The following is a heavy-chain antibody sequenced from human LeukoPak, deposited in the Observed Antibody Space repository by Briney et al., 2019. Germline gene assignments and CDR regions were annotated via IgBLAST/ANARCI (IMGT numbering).Heavy chain of an antibody. D-gene: IGHD3-3*01. CDR1: GFTFSNYP. CDR2: ISGSGGNT. Sequence: QPGGSLRLSCAASGFTFSNYPMNWVRQAPGKGLAWVSTISGSGGNTYYADSVKGRFTISRDNSKNTLYLQMNSLRAEDTAVYYCAKAVLRFLEWLPSPLGNWGQGTLVTVSS. J-gene: IGHJ4*02. V-gene: IGHV3-23*01. CDR3: AKAVLRFLEWLPSPLGN.